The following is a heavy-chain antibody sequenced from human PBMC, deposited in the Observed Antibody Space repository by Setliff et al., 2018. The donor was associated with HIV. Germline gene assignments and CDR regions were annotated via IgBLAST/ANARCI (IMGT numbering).Heavy chain of an antibody. CDR2: ISGSGGST. J-gene: IGHJ4*02. CDR1: GFTFSDYA. CDR3: AKELAASGLGYFDS. D-gene: IGHD3-22*01. Sequence: PGGSLRLSCAASGFTFSDYAMSWVRQAPGKGLEWVSVISGSGGSTYYADSVKGRFTISRDNSKNTLFLQMNSLRAEDTAEYYCAKELAASGLGYFDSWGRGILVTVSS. V-gene: IGHV3-23*01.